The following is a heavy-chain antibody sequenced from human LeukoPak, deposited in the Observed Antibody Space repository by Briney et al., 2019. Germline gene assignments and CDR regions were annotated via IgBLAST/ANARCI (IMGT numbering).Heavy chain of an antibody. J-gene: IGHJ4*02. Sequence: SETLSLTCAVYGVSFSGYYWSWIRQPPGKGLEWIGEINHSGSTNYNPSLKSRVTISVDTSKNQFSLKLSSVTAADTAVYYCARGALSYDSSGYYARYYFDYWGQGTLVTVSS. D-gene: IGHD3-22*01. CDR3: ARGALSYDSSGYYARYYFDY. CDR1: GVSFSGYY. V-gene: IGHV4-34*01. CDR2: INHSGST.